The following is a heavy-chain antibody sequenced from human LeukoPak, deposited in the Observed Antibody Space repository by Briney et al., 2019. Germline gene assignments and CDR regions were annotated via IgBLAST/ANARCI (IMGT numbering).Heavy chain of an antibody. CDR3: ARVPGPNWFDP. Sequence: SETLSLTCTVSGGSISSSSYYWGWIRQPPGKGLEWIGSIYYSGSTYYNPSLKSRVTISVDTSKNQFSLKLSSVTAADTAVYYCARVPGPNWFDPWGQGTLVTVSS. J-gene: IGHJ5*02. CDR2: IYYSGST. CDR1: GGSISSSSYY. V-gene: IGHV4-39*07.